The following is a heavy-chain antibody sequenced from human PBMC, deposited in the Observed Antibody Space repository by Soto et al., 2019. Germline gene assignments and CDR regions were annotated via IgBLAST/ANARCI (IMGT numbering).Heavy chain of an antibody. CDR2: IYDSGNT. Sequence: PSETLSLTCGVSGDSNTTYKRWTWVRQTPGKGLEWIGEIYDSGNTRYNPSLKSRVTISKDTSKNELSLKLNSVTVADTAVYYCATCQLGEYYYAMDIWGQGTTVTVSS. D-gene: IGHD7-27*01. V-gene: IGHV4-4*02. J-gene: IGHJ6*02. CDR1: GDSNTTYKR. CDR3: ATCQLGEYYYAMDI.